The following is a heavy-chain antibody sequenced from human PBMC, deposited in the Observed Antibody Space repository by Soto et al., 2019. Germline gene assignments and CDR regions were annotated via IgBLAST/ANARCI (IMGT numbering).Heavy chain of an antibody. D-gene: IGHD5-12*01. Sequence: QVQLQQWGAGLLKPSETLSLTCAVYGGSFSGYNWTWIRQPPGKGLEWIGEINHSGSTNYNPSLTSRVTISVDTSKNQFSLKLSSVTAADTAVYYCARGGRRYSAYDYGYWGQGTLVTVSS. CDR1: GGSFSGYN. CDR3: ARGGRRYSAYDYGY. CDR2: INHSGST. J-gene: IGHJ4*02. V-gene: IGHV4-34*01.